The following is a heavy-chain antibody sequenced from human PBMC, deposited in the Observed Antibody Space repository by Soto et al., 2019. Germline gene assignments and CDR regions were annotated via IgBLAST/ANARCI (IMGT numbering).Heavy chain of an antibody. Sequence: SETLSLTCAVYGESFSGYYWSWIRQPPGKGLEWIGEINHSGSTNYNPSLKSRVTMSVDTSKNQFSLKLSSVTAADTAVYFCARLVYDTRLNYMYFDFWGPGTLVTVSS. CDR1: GESFSGYY. CDR2: INHSGST. V-gene: IGHV4-34*01. D-gene: IGHD3-10*01. CDR3: ARLVYDTRLNYMYFDF. J-gene: IGHJ4*02.